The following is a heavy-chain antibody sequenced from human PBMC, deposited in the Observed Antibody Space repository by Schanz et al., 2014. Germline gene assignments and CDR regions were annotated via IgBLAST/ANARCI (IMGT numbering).Heavy chain of an antibody. CDR1: GFTFSTYA. CDR2: ISASGGST. Sequence: EVQLLESGGGLVQPGGSLRLSCAASGFTFSTYAMSWVRQAPGKGLEWVSTISASGGSTYYADSVKGRFTISRDNSRNTLYLQMNSLRAEDTAVYYCARPRFDYGEVDYWGQGTLVTVSS. D-gene: IGHD4-17*01. J-gene: IGHJ4*02. V-gene: IGHV3-23*01. CDR3: ARPRFDYGEVDY.